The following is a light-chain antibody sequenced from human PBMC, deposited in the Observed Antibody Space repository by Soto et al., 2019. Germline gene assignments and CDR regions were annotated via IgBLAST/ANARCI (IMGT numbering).Light chain of an antibody. J-gene: IGKJ1*01. CDR2: GAS. CDR1: QSVSSSY. V-gene: IGKV3-20*01. CDR3: QQYGSSPPRT. Sequence: EIELTQSPGTLSLSPGERATLSCRASQSVSSSYLAWYQQKPGQAPRLLIYGASTRATDVPDRFSGSGSGADFTLTISRLEPEDFAVYYCQQYGSSPPRTFGQGTKVE.